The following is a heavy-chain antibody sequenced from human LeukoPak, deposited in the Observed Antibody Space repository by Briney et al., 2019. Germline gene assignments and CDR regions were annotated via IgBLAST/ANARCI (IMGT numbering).Heavy chain of an antibody. V-gene: IGHV3-11*01. CDR1: DFVFSDYY. CDR2: ISSSGNSI. Sequence: PGGPVRLFCGACDFVFSDYYMRWVGQAPGKGLEWVSYISSSGNSIYHPDSVKGRFTISRDNAKNSLYLQMNRLRAEDTAVYYCAREMEGDYGSGTYFDLWGQGNMVTVSS. J-gene: IGHJ4*02. D-gene: IGHD3-10*01. CDR3: AREMEGDYGSGTYFDL.